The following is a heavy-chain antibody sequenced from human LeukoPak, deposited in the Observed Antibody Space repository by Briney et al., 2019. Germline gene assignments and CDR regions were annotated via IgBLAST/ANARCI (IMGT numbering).Heavy chain of an antibody. Sequence: PGGSLRLFCAASGFTFSSYAMNWVRQAPGKGLEWVAHINPDGRDTYYVDSVKGRFTISRDNAQNSMYLQMNSLRVEDTAVYYCTSWGDTTAEYFQRWGQGTLVTVSS. J-gene: IGHJ1*01. V-gene: IGHV3-7*01. D-gene: IGHD2-21*02. CDR3: TSWGDTTAEYFQR. CDR1: GFTFSSYA. CDR2: INPDGRDT.